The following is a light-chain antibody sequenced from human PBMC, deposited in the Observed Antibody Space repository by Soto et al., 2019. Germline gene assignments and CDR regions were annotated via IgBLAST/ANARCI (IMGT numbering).Light chain of an antibody. CDR1: QSVSSN. CDR2: GAS. V-gene: IGKV3-15*01. Sequence: EIVMTQSPATLSVSPGERATLSCRASQSVSSNLAWYQQKPGQAPRLLIYGASTRATGIPARFRGSGSGTEFTLTISRLQSEDFAVYYCQQYNNWPPLFGQGTKLEIK. J-gene: IGKJ2*01. CDR3: QQYNNWPPL.